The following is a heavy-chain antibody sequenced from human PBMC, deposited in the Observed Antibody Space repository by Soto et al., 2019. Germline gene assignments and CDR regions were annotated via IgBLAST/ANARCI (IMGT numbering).Heavy chain of an antibody. CDR1: GYTFTSYG. D-gene: IGHD3-16*02. V-gene: IGHV1-18*01. CDR3: ARDPIYDYVWGSYRPYYYGMDV. CDR2: ISAYNGNT. Sequence: QVQLVQSGAEVKKPGASVKVSCKASGYTFTSYGISWVRQAPGQGLEWMGWISAYNGNTNYAQKLQGRVTMTTDTSTSTAYMELRSLRSDATAVYYCARDPIYDYVWGSYRPYYYGMDVWGQGTTVTVSS. J-gene: IGHJ6*02.